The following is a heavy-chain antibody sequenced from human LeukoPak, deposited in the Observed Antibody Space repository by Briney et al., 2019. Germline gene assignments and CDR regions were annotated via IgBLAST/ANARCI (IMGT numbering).Heavy chain of an antibody. V-gene: IGHV3-74*01. Sequence: PGGSLRLSCAASGFTFSSYWMHWVRQAPGKGLVWVSRINSDGSSTRYADSVKGRFTISRVNAKNTLYLQMNSLRAEDTAVYYCARGRDYYYMAVWGKGTTVTVSS. J-gene: IGHJ6*03. CDR1: GFTFSSYW. CDR3: ARGRDYYYMAV. CDR2: INSDGSST.